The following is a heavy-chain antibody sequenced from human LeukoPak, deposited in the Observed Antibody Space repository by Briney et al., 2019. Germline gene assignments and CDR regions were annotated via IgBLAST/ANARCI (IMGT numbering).Heavy chain of an antibody. Sequence: GGSLRLSCAASGFTFSSYGMHWVRQAPGKGLEWVAVIWYDGSNKYYADSVKGRFTISRDNSKNTLYLQMNSLRAEDTAVYYCARDPAPMYFDYWGQGTLVTVSS. CDR2: IWYDGSNK. J-gene: IGHJ4*02. CDR1: GFTFSSYG. CDR3: ARDPAPMYFDY. V-gene: IGHV3-33*01. D-gene: IGHD2-2*01.